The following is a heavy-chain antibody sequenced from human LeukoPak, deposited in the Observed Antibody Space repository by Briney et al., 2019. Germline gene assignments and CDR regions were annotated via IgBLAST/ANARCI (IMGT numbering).Heavy chain of an antibody. CDR3: ARVPDYYDSSGQDY. D-gene: IGHD3-22*01. CDR1: GYTFTSYG. Sequence: GASVKVSCKASGYTFTSYGISWVRQAPGQGLEWMGWISAYNGNTNYAQKFQGRVTITADESTSTAYMELSSLRSEDTAVYYCARVPDYYDSSGQDYWGQGTLVTVSS. J-gene: IGHJ4*02. CDR2: ISAYNGNT. V-gene: IGHV1-18*01.